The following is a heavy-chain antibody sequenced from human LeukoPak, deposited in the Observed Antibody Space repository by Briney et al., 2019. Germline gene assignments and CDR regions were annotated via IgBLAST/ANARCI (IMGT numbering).Heavy chain of an antibody. CDR3: TRESSTVGADY. J-gene: IGHJ4*02. CDR1: GFTFSTYE. Sequence: GESLKISCAASGFTFSTYEMNWVRQTPGKGLEWISYISNSGSTIYYADSVRGRFTISRDNAKNSLYLQMNSLRAEDTAIYYCTRESSTVGADYWGLGTLVTVSS. V-gene: IGHV3-48*03. CDR2: ISNSGSTI. D-gene: IGHD1-26*01.